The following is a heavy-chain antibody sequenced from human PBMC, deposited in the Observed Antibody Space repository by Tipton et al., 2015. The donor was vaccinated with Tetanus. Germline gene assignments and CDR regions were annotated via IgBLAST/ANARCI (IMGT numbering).Heavy chain of an antibody. V-gene: IGHV3-11*01. Sequence: SLRLSCAGSGFTFSGFYMSWIRQAPGRGLEWVAYTSGSGNTILYSDSVKGRFTVSRDNSKNTLSLQMNSLRADDTAVYYCAKGGGHSGSWSDYLDSWGQGTLVTVSS. CDR1: GFTFSGFY. CDR2: TSGSGNTI. CDR3: AKGGGHSGSWSDYLDS. J-gene: IGHJ4*02. D-gene: IGHD6-13*01.